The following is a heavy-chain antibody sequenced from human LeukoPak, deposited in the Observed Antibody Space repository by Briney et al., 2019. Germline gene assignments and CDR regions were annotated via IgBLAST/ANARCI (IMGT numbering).Heavy chain of an antibody. Sequence: PGGSLRLSCAASGFSFSEYSMHWVRQAPGKGLEWVAIISYDGSNKRYADSVKGRFTISRDNSKNTLYLQMNSLRAEDTAVYYCARDSGGSGREVDYWGQGTLVTVSS. V-gene: IGHV3-30-3*01. J-gene: IGHJ4*02. CDR2: ISYDGSNK. CDR3: ARDSGGSGREVDY. CDR1: GFSFSEYS. D-gene: IGHD6-19*01.